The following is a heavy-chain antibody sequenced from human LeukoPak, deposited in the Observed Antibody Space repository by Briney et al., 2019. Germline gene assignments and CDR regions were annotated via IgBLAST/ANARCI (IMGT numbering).Heavy chain of an antibody. CDR2: VKEDGSEK. Sequence: GGSLRLSCAASGFTFSNYWMSWVRQAPGKGLEWVANVKEDGSEKYYVDSVKGRFTISRDNARNSLYLQMNSLRAEDTAVYYCASGRQLGYWGQGTLVTVSS. D-gene: IGHD6-13*01. CDR1: GFTFSNYW. V-gene: IGHV3-7*01. J-gene: IGHJ4*02. CDR3: ASGRQLGY.